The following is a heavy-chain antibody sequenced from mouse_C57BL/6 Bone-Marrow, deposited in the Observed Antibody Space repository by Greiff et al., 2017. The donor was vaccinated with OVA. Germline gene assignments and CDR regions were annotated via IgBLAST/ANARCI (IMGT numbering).Heavy chain of an antibody. V-gene: IGHV1-64*01. CDR3: ARRDGSSPWFAY. CDR1: GYTFTSYW. D-gene: IGHD1-1*01. CDR2: IHPNSGST. Sequence: QVQLQQPGAELVKPGASVKLSCKASGYTFTSYWMHWVKQRPGQGLEWIGMIHPNSGSTNYNEKFKSKATLTVDKSSSTAYMQLSSLTSEDSAVYYCARRDGSSPWFAYWGQGTLVTVSA. J-gene: IGHJ3*01.